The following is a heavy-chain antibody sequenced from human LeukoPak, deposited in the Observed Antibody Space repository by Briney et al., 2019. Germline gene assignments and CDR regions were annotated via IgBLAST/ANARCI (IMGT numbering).Heavy chain of an antibody. V-gene: IGHV3-33*01. J-gene: IGHJ3*02. Sequence: GESLRLSCAASGFTFTSYAMHWVRQAPGKGLEWVAVIWYDGSNTYYADSVKGRFTISRDNSKNTLLLQMNSLRAEDTAVYYCARAPGAYSYGANDAFHIWGQGTMVTVSS. CDR1: GFTFTSYA. D-gene: IGHD5-18*01. CDR2: IWYDGSNT. CDR3: ARAPGAYSYGANDAFHI.